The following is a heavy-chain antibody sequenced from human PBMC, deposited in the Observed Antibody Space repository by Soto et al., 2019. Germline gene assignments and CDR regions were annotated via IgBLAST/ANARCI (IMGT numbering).Heavy chain of an antibody. CDR3: ARDVAGRNFDY. J-gene: IGHJ4*02. CDR1: GFTVSSNY. Sequence: EVQLVESVGGLVQPGGSLSFSCAASGFTVSSNYMSWVRQAPGKGLEWVSVIYSGGSTYYADSVKGRFTISRDNSKNTLYLQMNSLRAEDTAVYYCARDVAGRNFDYWGQGTLVTVSS. V-gene: IGHV3-66*01. D-gene: IGHD6-19*01. CDR2: IYSGGST.